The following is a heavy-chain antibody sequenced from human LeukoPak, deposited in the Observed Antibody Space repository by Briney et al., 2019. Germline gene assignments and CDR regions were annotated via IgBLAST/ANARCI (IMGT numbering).Heavy chain of an antibody. CDR3: ARQDSSGAGYFDH. Sequence: WETLSLPCAVSGYSMSSGYYWGWIRQPPGKGPEWIGSMYHSGNTYYNPSLKSRVTISVDTSKNQLSLKLTSVTAADTAVYFCARQDSSGAGYFDHWGQGTLVTVSS. J-gene: IGHJ4*02. V-gene: IGHV4-38-2*01. CDR1: GYSMSSGYY. CDR2: MYHSGNT. D-gene: IGHD6-19*01.